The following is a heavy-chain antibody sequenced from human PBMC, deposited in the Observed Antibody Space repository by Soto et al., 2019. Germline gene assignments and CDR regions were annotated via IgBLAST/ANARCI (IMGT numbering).Heavy chain of an antibody. D-gene: IGHD3-10*01. CDR3: ATKEVRGVIPQNDAFDI. J-gene: IGHJ3*02. CDR2: ISSSSSYT. V-gene: IGHV3-11*06. Sequence: PGGSLRLSCAASGLTFSDYYMGWFRKAPGKGLEWVSYISSSSSYTNYADSVKGRFTISRDNAKNSLYLQKNSMRAEDKAVYYCATKEVRGVIPQNDAFDIWGQGTMVTVSS. CDR1: GLTFSDYY.